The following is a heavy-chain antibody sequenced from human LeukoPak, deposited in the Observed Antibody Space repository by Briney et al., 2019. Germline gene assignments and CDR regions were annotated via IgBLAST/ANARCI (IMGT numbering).Heavy chain of an antibody. CDR2: ISGSGGST. V-gene: IGHV3-23*01. J-gene: IGHJ4*02. D-gene: IGHD3-22*01. CDR3: AKEVRGGYYYSYFDY. Sequence: PSETLSLTCTVSGASISTSSYYWGWVRQAPGKGLEWVSAISGSGGSTYYADSVKGRFTISRDNSKNTLYLQMNSLRAEDTAVYYCAKEVRGGYYYSYFDYWGQGTLVTVSS. CDR1: GASISTSSYY.